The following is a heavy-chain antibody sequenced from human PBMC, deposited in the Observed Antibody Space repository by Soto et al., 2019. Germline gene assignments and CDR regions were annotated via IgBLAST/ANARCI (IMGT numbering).Heavy chain of an antibody. D-gene: IGHD7-27*01. V-gene: IGHV4-39*07. CDR2: IYYSGST. CDR3: ASETGEGAFDI. J-gene: IGHJ3*02. Sequence: SETLSLTCTVSGGSISSSSYYWGWIRQPPGKGLEWIGSIYYSGSTYYNPSLKSRVTISVDTSKNQFSLKLSSVTAADTAVYYCASETGEGAFDIWGQGTMVTVSS. CDR1: GGSISSSSYY.